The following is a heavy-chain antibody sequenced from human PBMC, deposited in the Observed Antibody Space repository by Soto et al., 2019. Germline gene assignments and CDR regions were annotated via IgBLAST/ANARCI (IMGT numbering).Heavy chain of an antibody. CDR3: SIGSWSAETFDI. Sequence: QVHLVQSGAEVKTPGSSVKVSCKAAGGTFNTYTLIWVRQAPGHGLEWMGRIIPMLTVTNSARKFQGRVTLTADKSTGTAFMELTSLRSVDTAIYYCSIGSWSAETFDIWGQGTMVTVSS. V-gene: IGHV1-69*02. J-gene: IGHJ3*02. CDR2: IIPMLTVT. CDR1: GGTFNTYT. D-gene: IGHD2-2*01.